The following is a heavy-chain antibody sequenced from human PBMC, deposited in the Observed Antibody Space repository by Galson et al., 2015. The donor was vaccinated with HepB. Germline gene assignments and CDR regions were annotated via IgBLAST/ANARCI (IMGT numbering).Heavy chain of an antibody. CDR2: INAGNGNT. V-gene: IGHV1-3*01. Sequence: SVKVSCKASGYTFTSYAMHWVRQAPGQRLEWMGWINAGNGNTKYSQKFQGRVTITRDTSASTAYMELSSLRSEDTAVYYCAREDTMVRGVINDAFDIWGQGTMVTVSS. CDR3: AREDTMVRGVINDAFDI. CDR1: GYTFTSYA. J-gene: IGHJ3*02. D-gene: IGHD3-10*01.